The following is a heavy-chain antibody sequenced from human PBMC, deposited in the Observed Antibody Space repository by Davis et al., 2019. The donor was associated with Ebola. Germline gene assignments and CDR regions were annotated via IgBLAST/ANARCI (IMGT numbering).Heavy chain of an antibody. Sequence: AASVKVSCKASGYTFTGYYMHWVRQAPGQGLEWMGWMNPNSGNTGYAQNFQGRVTMTRNTSISTAYMELSSLRSEDTAVYYCASSAGTPVTTGYWGQGTLVTASS. CDR2: MNPNSGNT. V-gene: IGHV1-8*02. J-gene: IGHJ4*02. CDR3: ASSAGTPVTTGY. D-gene: IGHD4-17*01. CDR1: GYTFTGYY.